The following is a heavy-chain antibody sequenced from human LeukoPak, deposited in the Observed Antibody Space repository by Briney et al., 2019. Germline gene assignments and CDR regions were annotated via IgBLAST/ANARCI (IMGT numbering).Heavy chain of an antibody. V-gene: IGHV4-61*05. D-gene: IGHD5-18*01. J-gene: IGHJ4*02. CDR1: GGSISSSSFY. CDR2: IYYTGTI. CDR3: ARPNRPYTPLAPFDF. Sequence: PSETLSLTCTVSGGSISSSSFYWSWIRQPPGKGLEWIGYIYYTGTISHNPSLQSRITMSLDTSKNQFSLKVNSVGAADTAIYYCARPNRPYTPLAPFDFWGQGTLVTVSS.